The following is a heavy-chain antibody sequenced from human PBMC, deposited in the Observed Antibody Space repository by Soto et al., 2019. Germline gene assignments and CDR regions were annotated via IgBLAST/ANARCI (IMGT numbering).Heavy chain of an antibody. V-gene: IGHV4-61*01. J-gene: IGHJ5*02. D-gene: IGHD3-22*01. CDR3: ARQSSYDSEHYHYWFDP. Sequence: QVQLQESGPGLVKPSETLSLTCTVPGGSVSSATDYWTWIRQPPGKGLEGIGNTDYSGNGDRNPSLMVRVTISIDRSKNQFSLTLRSVTAADTAVYSCARQSSYDSEHYHYWFDPWGRGILVTVSS. CDR1: GGSVSSATDY. CDR2: TDYSGNG.